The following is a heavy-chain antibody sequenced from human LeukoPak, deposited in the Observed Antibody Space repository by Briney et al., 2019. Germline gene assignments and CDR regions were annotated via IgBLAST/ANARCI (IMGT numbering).Heavy chain of an antibody. D-gene: IGHD3-22*01. J-gene: IGHJ4*02. CDR2: ISGSGGST. Sequence: GGSLRLSCAASGFTFSSYAMSWVRQAPGKGLEWVSGISGSGGSTYHADSVKGRFTISRDNSKNTLYLQMNSLRAEDTAVYYCAEPEGGYYDIRPDWGQGTLVTVSS. CDR1: GFTFSSYA. V-gene: IGHV3-23*01. CDR3: AEPEGGYYDIRPD.